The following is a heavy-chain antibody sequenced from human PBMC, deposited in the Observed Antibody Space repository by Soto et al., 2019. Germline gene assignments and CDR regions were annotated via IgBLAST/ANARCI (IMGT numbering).Heavy chain of an antibody. V-gene: IGHV3-23*01. CDR3: AKTRKRIRFDP. J-gene: IGHJ5*02. CDR1: GFTFSSYA. Sequence: GGSLRLSCAASGFTFSSYAMSWVRQAPGKGLEWVSAISGSGGSTYYAAYVKGRFTISRDNSKNTLYLQMNSLRDEDTAVYYCAKTRKRIRFDPWGQGTLVTVSS. CDR2: ISGSGGST.